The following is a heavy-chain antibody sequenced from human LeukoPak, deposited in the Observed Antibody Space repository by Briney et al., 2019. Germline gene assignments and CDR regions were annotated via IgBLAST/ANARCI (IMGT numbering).Heavy chain of an antibody. Sequence: SETLSLTCTGSGGSISSYYWSWIRQRPGKGLEWVGYIYYSGSTNYNPSLNSRVTISVDTSKNQFSLQLSSVTAADTAVYYCALRYCNSSSCSHYYYGMDVWGQGTTVPVS. V-gene: IGHV4-59*01. CDR1: GGSISSYY. J-gene: IGHJ6*02. CDR2: IYYSGST. D-gene: IGHD2-2*01. CDR3: ALRYCNSSSCSHYYYGMDV.